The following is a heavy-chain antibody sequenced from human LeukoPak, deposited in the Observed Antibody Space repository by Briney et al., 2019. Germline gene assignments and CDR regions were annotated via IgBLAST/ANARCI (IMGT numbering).Heavy chain of an antibody. Sequence: ASVKVSCKASGYTFTGYYMHWVRQAPGQGLEWMGWINPNSGGTNYAQKFQGRVTMTRDTSISTAYMELSRLRSDDTAVYYCARVAYYYNSNGAFDYWGQGTLVTVSS. CDR2: INPNSGGT. D-gene: IGHD3-10*01. CDR1: GYTFTGYY. J-gene: IGHJ4*02. V-gene: IGHV1-2*02. CDR3: ARVAYYYNSNGAFDY.